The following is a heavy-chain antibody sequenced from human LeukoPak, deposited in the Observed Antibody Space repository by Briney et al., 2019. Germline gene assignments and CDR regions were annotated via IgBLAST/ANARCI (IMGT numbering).Heavy chain of an antibody. CDR2: SYPGDSDT. Sequence: GESLKISCKGSGYSFTSYWIGWVRQMPGKGLEWMGISYPGDSDTRYSPSFQGQVTISADKSISTAYLQWSSLKASDTAMYYCARPVLRGYSYGAYFDYWGQGTLVTVSS. V-gene: IGHV5-51*01. J-gene: IGHJ4*02. D-gene: IGHD5-18*01. CDR1: GYSFTSYW. CDR3: ARPVLRGYSYGAYFDY.